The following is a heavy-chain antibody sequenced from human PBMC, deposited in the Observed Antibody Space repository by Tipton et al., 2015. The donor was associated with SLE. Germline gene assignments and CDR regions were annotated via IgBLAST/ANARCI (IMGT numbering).Heavy chain of an antibody. Sequence: SLRLSCAASGFTFSSYWMHWVRQAPGRGLVWVSNINTDGSSTNYADSVKGRFTISRDNAKNTVYLQMNSLRAEDTAIYYCSGLGSYGYFYGVDVWGQGTAVTVSS. J-gene: IGHJ6*02. CDR3: SGLGSYGYFYGVDV. D-gene: IGHD1-26*01. V-gene: IGHV3-74*01. CDR1: GFTFSSYW. CDR2: INTDGSST.